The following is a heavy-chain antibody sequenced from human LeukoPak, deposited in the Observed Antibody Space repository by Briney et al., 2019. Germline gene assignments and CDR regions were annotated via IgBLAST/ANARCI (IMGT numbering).Heavy chain of an antibody. Sequence: GGSLRLSCAASGFTFSSYWMSWVRQAPGKGLEWVANIKQDGSEKYYVDSVKGRFTISRDNAKNSLYLQMNSLRAEDTAVYYCARLVKVQLWLRVWYFDYWGQGTLVTVSS. V-gene: IGHV3-7*01. CDR3: ARLVKVQLWLRVWYFDY. CDR2: IKQDGSEK. J-gene: IGHJ4*02. CDR1: GFTFSSYW. D-gene: IGHD5-18*01.